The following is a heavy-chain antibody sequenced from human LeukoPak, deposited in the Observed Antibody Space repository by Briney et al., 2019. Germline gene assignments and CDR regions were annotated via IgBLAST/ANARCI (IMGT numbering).Heavy chain of an antibody. CDR2: IFYSGSA. D-gene: IGHD4-17*01. V-gene: IGHV4-59*01. CDR3: ARGGYGDYGQRRPFDY. J-gene: IGHJ4*01. CDR1: GGSISSYY. Sequence: SETLSLTCTVSGGSISSYYWSWIRQPPGKKLEWIGYIFYSGSANYNPSPESLVTISVDTSKNQFSLKLISVTAADTAVYYCARGGYGDYGQRRPFDYWGHGTLGTLSS.